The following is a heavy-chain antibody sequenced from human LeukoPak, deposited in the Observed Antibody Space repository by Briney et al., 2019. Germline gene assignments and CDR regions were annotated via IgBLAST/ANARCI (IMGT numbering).Heavy chain of an antibody. CDR2: ISSSSSYI. D-gene: IGHD2-15*01. J-gene: IGHJ5*02. CDR3: ARDLGGMVAPNWFDP. V-gene: IGHV3-21*01. CDR1: GFTFSSYS. Sequence: GGSLRLSCAASGFTFSSYSMNWVRQAPGKGLEWVSSISSSSSYIYYADSVKGRFTISRDNAKNSLYLQMNSLRAEDTAVYYCARDLGGMVAPNWFDPWGQGTLVTVSS.